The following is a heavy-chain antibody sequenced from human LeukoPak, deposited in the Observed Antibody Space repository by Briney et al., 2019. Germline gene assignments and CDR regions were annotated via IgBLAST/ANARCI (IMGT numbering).Heavy chain of an antibody. Sequence: GRSLRLSCAASGFTFSYYGMHWVRQAPGKGLEWVAIISNDGSNKNYADSVKGRSTISRDNSKNTLFLQMNSLRAEDTAVYYCAKDLRGYGDYTCTFDIWGQGTTVTISS. CDR3: AKDLRGYGDYTCTFDI. J-gene: IGHJ3*02. D-gene: IGHD4-17*01. V-gene: IGHV3-30*18. CDR1: GFTFSYYG. CDR2: ISNDGSNK.